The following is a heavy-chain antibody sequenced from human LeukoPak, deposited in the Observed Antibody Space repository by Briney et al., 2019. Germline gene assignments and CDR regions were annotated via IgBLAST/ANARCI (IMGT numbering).Heavy chain of an antibody. J-gene: IGHJ4*02. D-gene: IGHD2-21*01. Sequence: PSETLSLTCTVSGGSFNSKSFYWGWIRQPPGKGLEWIGSIFYSGSTYYNPSLKSRVTISVETSKNQLSLKLSSVTAADTAVYYCARSSSLNSRSDYWGQGTLVTVSS. CDR1: GGSFNSKSFY. CDR2: IFYSGST. CDR3: ARSSSLNSRSDY. V-gene: IGHV4-39*01.